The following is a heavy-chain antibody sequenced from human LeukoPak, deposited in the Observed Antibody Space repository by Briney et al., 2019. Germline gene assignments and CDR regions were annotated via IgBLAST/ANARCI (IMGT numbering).Heavy chain of an antibody. V-gene: IGHV3-30*04. CDR3: ARDSVAFDY. Sequence: GGSLRLSCAASGFTFSSYAMHWVRQAPGKGLEWVAVISYDGSNKYYADSVKGRFTISRDNSKNTLYLQMNSLRAEDTAVYYCARDSVAFDYWGQGTLVAVSS. D-gene: IGHD6-19*01. J-gene: IGHJ4*02. CDR2: ISYDGSNK. CDR1: GFTFSSYA.